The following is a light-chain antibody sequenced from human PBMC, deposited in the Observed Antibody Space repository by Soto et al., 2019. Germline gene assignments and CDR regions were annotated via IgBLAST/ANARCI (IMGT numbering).Light chain of an antibody. CDR2: RAS. CDR1: QDISSS. J-gene: IGKJ5*01. V-gene: IGKV1-13*02. Sequence: AIQLTQSPSSLSASVGDRVTITCRASQDISSSLAWYQQKPGKAPNLLIYRASSLESGVPSRFSGSGSGTDFTLTISSLQPEDFATYYCQQFRLYPVTFGQGTRLESK. CDR3: QQFRLYPVT.